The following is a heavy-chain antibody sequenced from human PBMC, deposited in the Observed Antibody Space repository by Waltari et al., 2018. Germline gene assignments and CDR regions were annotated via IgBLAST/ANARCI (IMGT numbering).Heavy chain of an antibody. CDR2: IYWNDDK. Sequence: QITLKESGPTLVKPTQTLTLTCTFSGFSLSTSGVGLGWIRQPPGKALEWLALIYWNDDKRYSPSLKSRLTITKDTSKNQVVLTMTNMDPVDTATYYCAHHYYYDSSGYVRFDYWGQGTLVTVSS. V-gene: IGHV2-5*01. J-gene: IGHJ4*02. D-gene: IGHD3-22*01. CDR1: GFSLSTSGVG. CDR3: AHHYYYDSSGYVRFDY.